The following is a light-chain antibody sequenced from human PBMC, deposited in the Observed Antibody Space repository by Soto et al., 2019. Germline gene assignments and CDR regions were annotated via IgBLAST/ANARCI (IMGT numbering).Light chain of an antibody. CDR2: AAS. Sequence: DIQMTQSPSSLSASVGDRVTITCRASQSISTSLNWYQQKPGKAPKLLIYAASRFQSGVPSRFSGSGSGTDFTLTISSLQPEYFANYYCQQSYSTPRTFGQGTNLEIK. CDR3: QQSYSTPRT. CDR1: QSISTS. V-gene: IGKV1-39*01. J-gene: IGKJ2*01.